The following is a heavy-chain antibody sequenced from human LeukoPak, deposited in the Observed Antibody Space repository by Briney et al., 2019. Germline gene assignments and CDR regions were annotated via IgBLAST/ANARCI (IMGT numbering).Heavy chain of an antibody. CDR1: GGSISSGDYY. CDR2: IYYSGST. J-gene: IGHJ2*01. Sequence: SQTLSLTCTVSGGSISSGDYYWSWIRQPPGKGLEWIGYIYYSGSTYYNPSLKSRVTISVDTSKNQFSLKLSSVAAADTAVYYCARVGPRYWYFDLWGRGTLVTVSS. V-gene: IGHV4-30-4*08. CDR3: ARVGPRYWYFDL.